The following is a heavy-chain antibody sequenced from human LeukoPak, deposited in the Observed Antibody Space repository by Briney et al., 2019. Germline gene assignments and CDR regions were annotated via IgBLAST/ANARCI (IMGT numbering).Heavy chain of an antibody. J-gene: IGHJ4*02. CDR2: INPKGGGT. Sequence: ASVKVSCKASGYTFTAYYMHWVRQAPGQGLEWMGWINPKGGGTKYAQKFQGRVTMTRDTSISTTYMELTSLRSDDTAVYYCARTLMQFDYWGQGTLVTVSS. CDR1: GYTFTAYY. CDR3: ARTLMQFDY. V-gene: IGHV1-2*02.